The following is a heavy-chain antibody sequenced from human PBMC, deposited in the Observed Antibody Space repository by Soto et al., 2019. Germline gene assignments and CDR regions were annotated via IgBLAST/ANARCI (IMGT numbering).Heavy chain of an antibody. V-gene: IGHV1-3*01. CDR1: GYTFTSCA. CDR3: ARGSGIAVAEA. D-gene: IGHD6-19*01. CDR2: INAGNGNT. J-gene: IGHJ5*02. Sequence: ASVKVSCKASGYTFTSCAMHWVRQAPGQRLEWMGWINAGNGNTKYSQKFQGRVTITRDTSASTAYMELSSLRSEDTAVYYCARGSGIAVAEAWGQGTLVTVSS.